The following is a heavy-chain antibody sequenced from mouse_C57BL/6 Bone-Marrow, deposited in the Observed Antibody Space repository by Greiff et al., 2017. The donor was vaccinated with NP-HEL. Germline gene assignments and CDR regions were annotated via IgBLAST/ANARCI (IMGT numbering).Heavy chain of an antibody. CDR2: IWSGGST. CDR3: ARMSYYAMDY. J-gene: IGHJ4*01. V-gene: IGHV2-2*01. CDR1: GFSLTSYG. Sequence: QVQLQQSGPGLVQPSQSLSITCTVSGFSLTSYGVHWVRQSPGKGLEWLGVIWSGGSTDNNAAFISRLSISKDNSKSQVFFKMNSLQADDTAIYYCARMSYYAMDYWGQGTSVTVSS.